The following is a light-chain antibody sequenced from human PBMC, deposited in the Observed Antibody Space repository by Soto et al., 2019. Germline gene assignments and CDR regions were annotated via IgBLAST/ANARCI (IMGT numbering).Light chain of an antibody. J-gene: IGKJ1*01. CDR2: DAS. V-gene: IGKV1-5*01. CDR1: QSISSW. Sequence: DIQMTQSPSTLSASVGDRVTITCRASQSISSWLAWYQQKRGKAPKLLIYDASRLESGVPSRFRGSRSGPEFPLTTSSLQPDDFATHYCQQYNSYSTFGQGTKVDSK. CDR3: QQYNSYST.